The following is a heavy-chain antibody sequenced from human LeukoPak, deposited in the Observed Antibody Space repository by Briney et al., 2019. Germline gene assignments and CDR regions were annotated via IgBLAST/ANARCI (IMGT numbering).Heavy chain of an antibody. CDR2: FDPEDGET. D-gene: IGHD3-10*01. Sequence: GVSVKVSCKVSGYTLTELSMHWVRQAPGKGLEWMGGFDPEDGETIYAQKFQGRVTMTEDTSTDTAYMELSSLRSEDTAVYYCATVAQVGSGRGAANVDYWGQGTLVTVSS. J-gene: IGHJ4*02. CDR3: ATVAQVGSGRGAANVDY. CDR1: GYTLTELS. V-gene: IGHV1-24*01.